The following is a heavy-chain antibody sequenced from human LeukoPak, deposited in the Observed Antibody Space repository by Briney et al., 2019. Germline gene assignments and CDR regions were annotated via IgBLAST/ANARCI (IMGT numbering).Heavy chain of an antibody. Sequence: SETLPLTCTVSGDSISSSGYYWGWIRQPPGKGLEWIASLYYSGSTYYNPSLKSRVTISLDTSKSHFSLKLTSVTAADTAVYYCARRYCSGGTCYGTYYFDSWGQGILVTVSS. CDR2: LYYSGST. CDR1: GDSISSSGYY. J-gene: IGHJ4*02. V-gene: IGHV4-39*07. D-gene: IGHD2-15*01. CDR3: ARRYCSGGTCYGTYYFDS.